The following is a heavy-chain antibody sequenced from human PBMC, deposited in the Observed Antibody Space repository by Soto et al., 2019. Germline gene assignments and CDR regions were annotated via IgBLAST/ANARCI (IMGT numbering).Heavy chain of an antibody. V-gene: IGHV1-18*01. CDR1: GYTFSMSG. CDR2: ISGYNGKT. Sequence: QVQLVQSGAEVKKPGASVKVSCKSSGYTFSMSGISWVRQAPGQGLEWMGWISGYNGKTNYEQKFQNRVTMTTDTSTNMAYMGLRSLRSDDTAVYYCAREGPRPYYYYGMDVWGQGTTVTVSS. CDR3: AREGPRPYYYYGMDV. J-gene: IGHJ6*02.